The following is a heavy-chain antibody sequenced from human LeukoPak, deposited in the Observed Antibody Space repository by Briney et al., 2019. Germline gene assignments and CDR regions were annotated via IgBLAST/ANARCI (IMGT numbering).Heavy chain of an antibody. D-gene: IGHD1-1*01. J-gene: IGHJ5*02. CDR3: ARTNWRSGNYWFDP. CDR2: IYYSGST. V-gene: IGHV4-31*03. CDR1: GGSISSGGYY. Sequence: PSQTLSLTCTVSGGSISSGGYYWSWIRQHPGKGLEWIGYIYYSGSTYYNPSLKSRVTISVDTSKNQFSLKLSSVTAADTAVYYCARTNWRSGNYWFDPWGQGTLVTVSS.